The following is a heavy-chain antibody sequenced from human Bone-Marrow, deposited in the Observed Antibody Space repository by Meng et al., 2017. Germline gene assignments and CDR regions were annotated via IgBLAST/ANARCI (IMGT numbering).Heavy chain of an antibody. CDR1: GFPFSSYD. D-gene: IGHD2-21*02. Sequence: GESLKLSCAACGFPFSSYDMHWVRQATGKGLEWVSAIGTAGDTYYPGSVKGRFTSSRENAKNSWYLQMNSLRAGDTAVYYCARAISGDYYFDYWGQGTLVTVSS. CDR3: ARAISGDYYFDY. V-gene: IGHV3-13*01. J-gene: IGHJ4*02. CDR2: IGTAGDT.